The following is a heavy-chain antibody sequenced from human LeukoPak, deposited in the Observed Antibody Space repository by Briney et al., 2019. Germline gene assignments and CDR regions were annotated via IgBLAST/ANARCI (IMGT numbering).Heavy chain of an antibody. CDR3: ARDRHSSSWYFDYYYGMDV. V-gene: IGHV4-4*07. D-gene: IGHD6-13*01. J-gene: IGHJ6*02. CDR2: IYTSGST. Sequence: SETLSLTCTVSGGSISSYYWSWIRQPAGKGLEWIGRIYTSGSTNYNPSLKSRVTMSVDTSKNQFSLKLSSVTAADTAVYYCARDRHSSSWYFDYYYGMDVWGQGTTVTVSS. CDR1: GGSISSYY.